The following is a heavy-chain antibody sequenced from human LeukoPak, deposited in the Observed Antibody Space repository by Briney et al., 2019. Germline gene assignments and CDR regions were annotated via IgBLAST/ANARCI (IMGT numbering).Heavy chain of an antibody. CDR1: GGSISSYY. CDR3: ARSGYCGGDCYSGNFDY. J-gene: IGHJ4*02. D-gene: IGHD2-21*02. V-gene: IGHV4-4*07. CDR2: IYTSGST. Sequence: PSETLSLTCTVSGGSISSYYWSWIRQPAGKGLEWIGRIYTSGSTNYNPSLKSRVTISVDTSKNQFSLKLSSVTAADTAVYYCARSGYCGGDCYSGNFDYWGQGTLVTVSS.